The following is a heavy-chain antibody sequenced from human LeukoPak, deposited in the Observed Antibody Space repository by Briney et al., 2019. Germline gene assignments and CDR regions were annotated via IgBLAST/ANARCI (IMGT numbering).Heavy chain of an antibody. CDR2: IYSGGST. CDR1: GFTVSSNY. V-gene: IGHV3-53*01. D-gene: IGHD5-24*01. J-gene: IGHJ4*02. Sequence: GGSLRLSCAASGFTVSSNYMSWVRQAPGKGLEWVSVIYSGGSTYYADSVKGRFTISRDNSKNTLYLQMNSLRAEDTAVYYCARASPRRDGYNSDYWGQGTLVTVSS. CDR3: ARASPRRDGYNSDY.